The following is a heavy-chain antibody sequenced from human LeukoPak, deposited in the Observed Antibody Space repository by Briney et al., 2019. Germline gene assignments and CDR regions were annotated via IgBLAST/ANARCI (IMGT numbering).Heavy chain of an antibody. D-gene: IGHD3-22*01. Sequence: PSETLSLTCAVSGGSISNDGYSWSWIRQPPGKGLEWIGYIYYSGSTYYNPSLKSRVSISLDTSKNQFSLKLSSVTAADTAVYYCARGRDSRGYQFKGFDYWGQGTLVAVSS. CDR3: ARGRDSRGYQFKGFDY. V-gene: IGHV4-30-2*01. CDR1: GGSISNDGYS. J-gene: IGHJ4*02. CDR2: IYYSGST.